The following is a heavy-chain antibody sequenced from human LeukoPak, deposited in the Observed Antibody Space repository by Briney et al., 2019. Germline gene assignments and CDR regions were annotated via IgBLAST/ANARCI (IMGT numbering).Heavy chain of an antibody. CDR1: GGSFSGYY. Sequence: PSETLSLTCAVYGGSFSGYYWSWIRQPPGKGLEWIGEINHSGSTNYNPSLKSRVTISVDTSKNQFSLKLSSVTAADTAVYYCANTYYGDYGLYGAFDIWGQGTMVTVSS. CDR2: INHSGST. D-gene: IGHD4-17*01. CDR3: ANTYYGDYGLYGAFDI. J-gene: IGHJ3*02. V-gene: IGHV4-34*01.